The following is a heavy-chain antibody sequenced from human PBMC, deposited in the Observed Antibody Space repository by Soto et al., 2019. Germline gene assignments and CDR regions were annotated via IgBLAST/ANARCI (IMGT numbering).Heavy chain of an antibody. CDR3: ATFRLDRRQRLFDP. CDR2: FDPEDGEK. Sequence: ASLKVSCKVSGYTLTELSMHWVRQAPGKGLEWMGGFDPEDGEKIYAQKFQGRVTMTEDTSKDTAYMELSSLRSEDTAFFYCATFRLDRRQRLFDPLGQGTLVTVSS. V-gene: IGHV1-24*01. CDR1: GYTLTELS. D-gene: IGHD3-9*01. J-gene: IGHJ5*02.